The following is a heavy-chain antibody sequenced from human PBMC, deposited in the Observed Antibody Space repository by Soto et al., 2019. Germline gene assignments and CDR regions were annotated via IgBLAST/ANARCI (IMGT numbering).Heavy chain of an antibody. Sequence: TLSLTCPLNSYSVSSHDPYWIWIRQSPGKGLEWIGYISNSGSTGYNPSLKTRLSLSVDRSKNQFTLRLTSVTAADTAVYFCATESGSTYGYFDHWGQGTQVT. V-gene: IGHV4-30-4*01. CDR2: ISNSGST. CDR1: SYSVSSHDPY. J-gene: IGHJ4*02. D-gene: IGHD5-18*01. CDR3: ATESGSTYGYFDH.